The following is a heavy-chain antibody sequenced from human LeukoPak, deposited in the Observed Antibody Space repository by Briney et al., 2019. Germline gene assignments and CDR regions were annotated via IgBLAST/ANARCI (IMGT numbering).Heavy chain of an antibody. CDR3: ARDYDFWSGYSTC. CDR2: INPYSGAT. J-gene: IGHJ1*01. Sequence: GASVKVSCKASGYTFIDHYIHWVRQAPGQGLEWMGWINPYSGATNFAQKFQGRVSMTRDTSISTAFMDLTTLTSDDTAVYYCARDYDFWSGYSTCWGQGTLVTVSS. V-gene: IGHV1-2*02. CDR1: GYTFIDHY. D-gene: IGHD3-3*01.